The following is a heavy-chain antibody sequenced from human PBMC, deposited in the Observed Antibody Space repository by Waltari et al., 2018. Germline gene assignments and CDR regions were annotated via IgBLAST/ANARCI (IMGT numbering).Heavy chain of an antibody. CDR2: IKEDGSER. D-gene: IGHD6-6*01. CDR1: GITFSSYW. CDR3: ARISSTATRDS. V-gene: IGHV3-7*01. J-gene: IGHJ4*02. Sequence: EVQLVESGGGLVQPGGSLRLSCAASGITFSSYWMSWVRQDPGKGMDGGANIKEDGSERSYVDSVKGRFTISRDNAKNSLSLQMNSLRAEDTAVYYCARISSTATRDSWGRGTLVTVSS.